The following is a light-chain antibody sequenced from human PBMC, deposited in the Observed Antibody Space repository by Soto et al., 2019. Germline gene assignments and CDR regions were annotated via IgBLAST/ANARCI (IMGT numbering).Light chain of an antibody. Sequence: LTQPPSASGSPGQSVAISCTGTSSDVGGYNYVSWYQQHPGKAPKLMIYEVNKRPSEVPDRFSGSKSGNTASLTVAGLQAEDEADYYCCSYAGSSNVFGTGTKVTFL. J-gene: IGLJ1*01. CDR1: SSDVGGYNY. CDR2: EVN. CDR3: CSYAGSSNV. V-gene: IGLV2-8*01.